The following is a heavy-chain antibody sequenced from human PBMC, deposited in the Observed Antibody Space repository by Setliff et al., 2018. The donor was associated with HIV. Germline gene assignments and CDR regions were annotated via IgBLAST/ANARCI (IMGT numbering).Heavy chain of an antibody. D-gene: IGHD3-9*01. V-gene: IGHV4-31*03. CDR3: SRGHFYDTLTGFYFDY. Sequence: SETLSLTCIVSGGSISSGGYYWSWIRHLPGRGLEWIGYIYYSGTTSYNPSLKRRLTISLDSSKNQFSLNLRSVTAADTAVYYCSRGHFYDTLTGFYFDYWGQGALVTVSS. J-gene: IGHJ4*02. CDR2: IYYSGTT. CDR1: GGSISSGGYY.